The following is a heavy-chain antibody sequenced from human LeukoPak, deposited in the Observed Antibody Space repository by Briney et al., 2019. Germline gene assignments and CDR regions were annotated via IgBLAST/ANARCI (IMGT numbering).Heavy chain of an antibody. D-gene: IGHD6-19*01. Sequence: PGGSLRLSCAASGFTFSSYAMSWVRQAPGKGLEWVSAISGSGGSTYYADSVKGRFTISRDNSKNMLYLQMNSLRAEDTAVYYCAKDSKGIAVAGPDYWGQGTLVTVSS. J-gene: IGHJ4*02. CDR1: GFTFSSYA. CDR3: AKDSKGIAVAGPDY. CDR2: ISGSGGST. V-gene: IGHV3-23*01.